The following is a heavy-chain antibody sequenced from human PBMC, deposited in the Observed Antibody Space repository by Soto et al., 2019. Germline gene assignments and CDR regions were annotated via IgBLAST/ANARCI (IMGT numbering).Heavy chain of an antibody. V-gene: IGHV3-33*01. CDR2: IWYDGSNK. Sequence: QVQLVESGGGVVQPGRSLRLSCAASGFTFSSYGMHWVRQAPGKGLEWVAVIWYDGSNKYYADSVKGRFTISRDNSKNTXYXXMNSLRAEDTAVYYCARDMMDDRDGHNPSYYGMDVWGQGTTVTVSS. CDR1: GFTFSSYG. J-gene: IGHJ6*02. D-gene: IGHD3-16*01. CDR3: ARDMMDDRDGHNPSYYGMDV.